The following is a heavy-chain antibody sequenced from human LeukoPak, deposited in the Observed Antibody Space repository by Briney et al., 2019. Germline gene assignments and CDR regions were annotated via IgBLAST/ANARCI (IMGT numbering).Heavy chain of an antibody. CDR2: ISESSSAT. CDR3: AKGYSGYDYWAFDI. D-gene: IGHD5-12*01. V-gene: IGHV3-23*01. J-gene: IGHJ3*02. Sequence: GGSLRLSCTASGFTFNTYSMTWVRQAPGKGLEWVAAISESSSATYYAGSVKGRFTISRDNSKNTLYLQMISLRAEDTALYYCAKGYSGYDYWAFDIWGQGTMVTVSS. CDR1: GFTFNTYS.